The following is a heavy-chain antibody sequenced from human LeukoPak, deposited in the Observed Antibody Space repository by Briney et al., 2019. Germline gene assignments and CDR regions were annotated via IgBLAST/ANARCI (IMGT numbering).Heavy chain of an antibody. D-gene: IGHD5-18*01. CDR2: INPNSGGT. J-gene: IGHJ6*03. V-gene: IGHV1-2*02. CDR3: ARTAMVTNYYYYYMDV. CDR1: GYTFTGYY. Sequence: ASVKVSCKASGYTFTGYYMHWVRQAPGQGLEWMGWINPNSGGTNYAQKFQGRVTMTRDTSISTAYMELSRLGSDDTAVYYCARTAMVTNYYYYYMDVWGKGTTVTVSS.